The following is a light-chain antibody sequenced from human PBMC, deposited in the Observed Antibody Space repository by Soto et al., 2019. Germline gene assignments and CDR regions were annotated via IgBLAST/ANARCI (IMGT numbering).Light chain of an antibody. CDR3: QQYGSTPLT. CDR1: QSLRNNY. J-gene: IGKJ4*01. V-gene: IGKV3-20*01. CDR2: DVS. Sequence: EIVLTQSPDTLSLSPGKRATLSCRASQSLRNNYLPGYQQKPGQAPRFLIFDVSSRATGIPDRFSGSGSGTDFTLTISRLEPEDFAVYYCQQYGSTPLTFGGGTKVDIE.